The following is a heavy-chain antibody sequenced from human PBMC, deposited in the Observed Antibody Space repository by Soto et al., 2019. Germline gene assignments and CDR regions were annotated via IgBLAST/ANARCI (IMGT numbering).Heavy chain of an antibody. CDR2: INSDGSVS. J-gene: IGHJ6*03. CDR1: GFTFSNYW. CDR3: ARGDCVCGTCYSLAGSFYYYMDG. V-gene: IGHV3-74*02. Sequence: EVQLVESGGGLVQPGGSLRLSCAASGFTFSNYWMYWVRQAPGKGLEWVSRINSDGSVSSYADSVKGRLTISRDNVKNPLYLQMDSLRAEGTAVYYCARGDCVCGTCYSLAGSFYYYMDGWGKGTTVTVFS. D-gene: IGHD2-15*01.